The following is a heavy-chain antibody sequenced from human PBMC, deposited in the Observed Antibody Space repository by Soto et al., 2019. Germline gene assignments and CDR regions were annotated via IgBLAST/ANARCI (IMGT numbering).Heavy chain of an antibody. J-gene: IGHJ4*02. CDR1: GFTFSSYA. Sequence: PGGSLRLSCADSGFTFSSYAMHWVRQAPGKGLEWVAVISYDGSNKYYADSVKGRFTISRDNSKNTLYLQMNSLRAEDTAVYYCARADMIVVVITSVDYWGQGTLVTVSS. CDR2: ISYDGSNK. D-gene: IGHD3-22*01. CDR3: ARADMIVVVITSVDY. V-gene: IGHV3-30-3*01.